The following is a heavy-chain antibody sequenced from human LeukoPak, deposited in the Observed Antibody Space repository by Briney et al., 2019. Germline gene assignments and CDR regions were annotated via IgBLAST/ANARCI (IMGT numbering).Heavy chain of an antibody. J-gene: IGHJ4*02. D-gene: IGHD2-15*01. Sequence: SETLSLTCTVSGGSISSSSYYWGWIRQPPGKGLEWIGSIYHSGSTYYNPSLKSRVTISVDTSKNQFSLKLSSVTAADTAVYYCARYCSGGSCYQYYFDYWGQGTLVTVSS. CDR3: ARYCSGGSCYQYYFDY. CDR2: IYHSGST. CDR1: GGSISSSSYY. V-gene: IGHV4-39*07.